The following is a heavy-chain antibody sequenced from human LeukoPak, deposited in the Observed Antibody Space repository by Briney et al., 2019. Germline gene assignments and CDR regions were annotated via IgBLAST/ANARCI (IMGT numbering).Heavy chain of an antibody. J-gene: IGHJ4*02. CDR1: GYTFTSHG. CDR2: ISAYNGNT. CDR3: AISDKSSPIDD. D-gene: IGHD2-21*01. Sequence: ASVKVSCKTSGYTFTSHGIDCVRQAPGQGLEWMGWISAYNGNTNYAQKLQDRVTLTTDASTRTAYMELRSLTSDDTAVYYCAISDKSSPIDDWGQGTLVTVSS. V-gene: IGHV1-18*01.